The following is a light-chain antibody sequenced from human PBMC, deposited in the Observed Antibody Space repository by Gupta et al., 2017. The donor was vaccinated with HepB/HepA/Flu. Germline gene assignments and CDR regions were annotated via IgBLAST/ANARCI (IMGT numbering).Light chain of an antibody. CDR1: QSISTY. V-gene: IGKV1-39*01. Sequence: DIQMTQSPSSLSASVGDRVTITCRASQSISTYLNWYQQKPGKAPKFLIYAASNLQSGVPSRFSGSGSGTDFTLTISSLQPEDFATYYCQQSYSTPPTFGGGTKVE. CDR2: AAS. J-gene: IGKJ4*01. CDR3: QQSYSTPPT.